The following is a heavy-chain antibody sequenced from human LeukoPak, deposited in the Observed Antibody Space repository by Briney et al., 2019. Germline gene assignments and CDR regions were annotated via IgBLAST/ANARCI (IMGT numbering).Heavy chain of an antibody. V-gene: IGHV1-24*01. CDR2: FDPEDGEI. CDR3: ATDESFGESHFDY. D-gene: IGHD3-10*01. J-gene: IGHJ4*02. CDR1: GYTPPELS. Sequence: ASVKGSCKVSGYTPPELSMHWVRQAPGKGLEWRGGFDPEDGEIVYAQKFQGRVTMTEDTSTDTAYMELSSLRSEDTAVYYCATDESFGESHFDYWGQGTLVTVSS.